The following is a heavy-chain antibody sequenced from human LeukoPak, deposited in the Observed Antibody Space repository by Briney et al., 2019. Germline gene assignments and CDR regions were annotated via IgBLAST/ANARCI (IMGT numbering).Heavy chain of an antibody. D-gene: IGHD5-18*01. CDR2: IIPIFGTA. V-gene: IGHV1-69*05. J-gene: IGHJ6*03. Sequence: ASVKVSCKASGGTFSSYAISWVRQAPGQGLEWMGRIIPIFGTANYAQKFQGRATITTDESTSTAYMELSSLRSEDTAVYYCARGVQLDYYYYYMDVWGKGTTVTVSS. CDR3: ARGVQLDYYYYYMDV. CDR1: GGTFSSYA.